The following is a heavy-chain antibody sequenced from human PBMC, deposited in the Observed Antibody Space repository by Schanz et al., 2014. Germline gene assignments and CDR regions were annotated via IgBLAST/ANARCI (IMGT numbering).Heavy chain of an antibody. J-gene: IGHJ4*02. Sequence: QVQLQESGPGLVKPSQTLSLTCNVSGDSMSSGGYYWNWIRQHPGKGLEWIGYIYDSGNTYYNPSLKSRVTMSIVTSENQCSRNLRSVTGADAAVYYCAKVAPAADYLDSWGLGTLVTISS. CDR1: GDSMSSGGYY. CDR3: AKVAPAADYLDS. CDR2: IYDSGNT. D-gene: IGHD2-2*01. V-gene: IGHV4-31*03.